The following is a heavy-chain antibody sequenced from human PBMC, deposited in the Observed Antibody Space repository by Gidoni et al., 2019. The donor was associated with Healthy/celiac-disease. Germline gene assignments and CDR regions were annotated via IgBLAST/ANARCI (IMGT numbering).Heavy chain of an antibody. D-gene: IGHD6-13*01. V-gene: IGHV4-34*01. CDR1: GGSFSGYY. J-gene: IGHJ4*02. CDR3: AREKIIYSPLFIAAAGTQFDY. Sequence: QVQLQQWGAGLLKPSETLSLTCAVYGGSFSGYYWSWIRQPPGKGLEWIGEINHSGSTNYNPSLKSRVTISVDTSKNQFSLKLSSVTAADTAVYYCAREKIIYSPLFIAAAGTQFDYWGQGTLVTVSS. CDR2: INHSGST.